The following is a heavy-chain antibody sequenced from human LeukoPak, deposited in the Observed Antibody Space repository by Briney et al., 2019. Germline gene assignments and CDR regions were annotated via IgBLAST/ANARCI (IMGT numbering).Heavy chain of an antibody. Sequence: SQTLSLTCTVSGGSISSDDYYWGWIRQPPGKGLEWIGYIYYSGSTYYNPSLKSRVTISVDTSKNQFSLKLSSVTAADTAVYYCARVLAGHNWFDPWGQGTLVTVSS. J-gene: IGHJ5*02. V-gene: IGHV4-30-4*01. CDR2: IYYSGST. D-gene: IGHD3-3*01. CDR1: GGSISSDDYY. CDR3: ARVLAGHNWFDP.